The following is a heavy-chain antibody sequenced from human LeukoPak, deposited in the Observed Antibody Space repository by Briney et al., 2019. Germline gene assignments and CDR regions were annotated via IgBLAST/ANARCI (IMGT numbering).Heavy chain of an antibody. CDR1: GFTFSSYG. D-gene: IGHD3-22*01. J-gene: IGHJ3*02. V-gene: IGHV3-30*02. CDR2: IRYDGSNK. Sequence: GGSLRLSCAASGFTFSSYGMHWVRQAPGKGLEWVAFIRYDGSNKYYADSVKGRFTISRDNSKNTLYLQMNSLRAEDTAVYYCARVPYYYDSSGYYYEDAFDIWGQGTMVTVSS. CDR3: ARVPYYYDSSGYYYEDAFDI.